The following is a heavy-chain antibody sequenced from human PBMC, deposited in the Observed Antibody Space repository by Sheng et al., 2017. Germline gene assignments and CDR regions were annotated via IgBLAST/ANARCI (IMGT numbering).Heavy chain of an antibody. CDR3: ARDGGGRGLFDF. V-gene: IGHV1-69*04. Sequence: QVQLVQSGAEVKRPGSSVKVSCKTSGGGYNNYAISWVRQAPGQGLEWMGGDRPHFVLVENYSPKFQDRLRLTADRSTSTAYMELSRLTSDDTAIYYCARDGGGRGLFDFWGPGTLVTVSS. CDR1: GGGYNNYA. CDR2: RPHFVLVE. J-gene: IGHJ4*02. D-gene: IGHD3-10*01.